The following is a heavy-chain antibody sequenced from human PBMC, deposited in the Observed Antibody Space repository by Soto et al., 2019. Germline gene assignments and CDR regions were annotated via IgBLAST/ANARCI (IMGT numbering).Heavy chain of an antibody. Sequence: PGGSLRLSCAASGFTFSDYYMSWIRQAPGKGLEWVSNINNGGSTKYYADSVKGRFTISRDNAKNSLYLQMNSLRAEDTAVYYCASTGYSSSWYNYWGQGTLVTVSS. CDR3: ASTGYSSSWYNY. CDR2: INNGGSTK. J-gene: IGHJ4*02. CDR1: GFTFSDYY. D-gene: IGHD6-13*01. V-gene: IGHV3-11*04.